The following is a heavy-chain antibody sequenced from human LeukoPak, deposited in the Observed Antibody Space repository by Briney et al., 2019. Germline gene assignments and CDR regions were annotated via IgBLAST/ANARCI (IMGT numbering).Heavy chain of an antibody. D-gene: IGHD3-10*01. CDR2: TYYSGST. CDR3: ARQGITMVRGVKRRVFDY. Sequence: SETLSLTCTVSGGSISSYYWSWIRQPPGKGLEWIGYTYYSGSTNYNPSLKSRVTISVDTSKNQFSLKLSSVTAADTAVYYCARQGITMVRGVKRRVFDYWGQGTLVTVSS. V-gene: IGHV4-59*08. CDR1: GGSISSYY. J-gene: IGHJ4*02.